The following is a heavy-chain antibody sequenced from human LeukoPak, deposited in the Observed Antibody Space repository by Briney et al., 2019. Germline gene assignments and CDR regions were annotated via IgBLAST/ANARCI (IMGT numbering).Heavy chain of an antibody. CDR2: INHSGST. Sequence: SETLSLTCAVYGGSFRGYYWSWIRQPPGKGLEWIGEINHSGSTNYNPSLKSRVTISVDTSKNQFSLKLSSVTAADTAVYYCARDGGSYGGQYAFDIWGQGTMVTVSS. V-gene: IGHV4-34*01. CDR1: GGSFRGYY. J-gene: IGHJ3*02. CDR3: ARDGGSYGGQYAFDI. D-gene: IGHD1-26*01.